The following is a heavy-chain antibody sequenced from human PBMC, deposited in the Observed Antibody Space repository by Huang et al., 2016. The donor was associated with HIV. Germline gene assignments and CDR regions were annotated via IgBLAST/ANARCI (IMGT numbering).Heavy chain of an antibody. Sequence: EVQLVQSGAEVKKPGESLKISCKASGYTFTNYWIVWMRQKSGKGLEWVVIIYPGDSDTRYSPSFQGQVTISAVKSINTAYLQWSSLKASDTATYYCARIEVPAAYYYMDVWGKGTTVTVYS. CDR3: ARIEVPAAYYYMDV. CDR1: GYTFTNYW. CDR2: IYPGDSDT. V-gene: IGHV5-51*03. J-gene: IGHJ6*03. D-gene: IGHD2-2*01.